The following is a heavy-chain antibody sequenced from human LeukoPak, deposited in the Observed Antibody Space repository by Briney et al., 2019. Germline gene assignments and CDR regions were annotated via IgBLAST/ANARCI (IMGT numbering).Heavy chain of an antibody. V-gene: IGHV4-59*01. CDR3: AREEALGSGSVDY. J-gene: IGHJ4*02. Sequence: LGTLSLTCTVSGGSIRAYYWSGIRQRPGKGLEWSGYIYYSGRTSYNPSLKSRVTISVDTSKNQFSLKLSSVTAPDTAVYYCAREEALGSGSVDYWGQGTLVTVSS. CDR1: GGSIRAYY. CDR2: IYYSGRT. D-gene: IGHD1-26*01.